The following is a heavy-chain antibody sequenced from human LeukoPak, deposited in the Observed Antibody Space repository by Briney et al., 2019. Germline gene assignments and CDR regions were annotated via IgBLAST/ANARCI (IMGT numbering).Heavy chain of an antibody. CDR2: VKRDGNEK. J-gene: IGHJ5*01. CDR1: GFTFSSYW. V-gene: IGHV3-7*01. Sequence: GGSLRLSCAASGFTFSSYWMNWVRQAPGKGLEWVANVKRDGNEKNYVDSVKGRFSISRDNAKNSLYLQMDSLRAEDTAVYYCAKEGAYPIITYDSWGQGALVTVSS. D-gene: IGHD3-10*01. CDR3: AKEGAYPIITYDS.